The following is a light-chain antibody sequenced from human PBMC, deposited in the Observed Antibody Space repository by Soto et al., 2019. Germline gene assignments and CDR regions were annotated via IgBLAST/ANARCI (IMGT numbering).Light chain of an antibody. V-gene: IGKV1-27*01. CDR1: QDISNY. CDR3: QHYGRAPAPWT. CDR2: VAS. J-gene: IGKJ1*01. Sequence: DIQMTQSPSSLSASVGDRVTITCRTSQDISNYLAWYQQKPGKVPKLLIYVASSLRSGVPSRFTASAFGTDFTLTISSLQPEDVATYYCQHYGRAPAPWTFGQGTKVDNK.